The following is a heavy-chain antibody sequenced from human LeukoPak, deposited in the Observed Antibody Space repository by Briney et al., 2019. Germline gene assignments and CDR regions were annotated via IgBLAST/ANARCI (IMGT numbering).Heavy chain of an antibody. V-gene: IGHV3-23*01. CDR2: ISGSGGIT. D-gene: IGHD3-22*01. CDR3: AKDPTDFDSSGQTYFDY. Sequence: GGFLRLSCAASGFTFSSCAMNWVRQAPGKGLEWVSGISGSGGITHYADSVRGRFTISRDNSKNTLYLQMNSLRAEDTAVYYCAKDPTDFDSSGQTYFDYWGQGSLVTVSS. J-gene: IGHJ4*02. CDR1: GFTFSSCA.